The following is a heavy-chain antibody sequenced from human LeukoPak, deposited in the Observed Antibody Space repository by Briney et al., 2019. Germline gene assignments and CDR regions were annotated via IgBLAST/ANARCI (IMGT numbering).Heavy chain of an antibody. Sequence: PETLSLTCTVSGGSISSYCWSWIRQPPGKGREWVGYIYYSGSTNCNPSVKSRVAMSVDTSKKQSSLKLSSLTAADTAVYYCARGGTAVIAPYAFDIWGQGTMVTVSS. CDR3: ARGGTAVIAPYAFDI. J-gene: IGHJ3*02. V-gene: IGHV4-59*01. CDR1: GGSISSYC. CDR2: IYYSGST. D-gene: IGHD4-23*01.